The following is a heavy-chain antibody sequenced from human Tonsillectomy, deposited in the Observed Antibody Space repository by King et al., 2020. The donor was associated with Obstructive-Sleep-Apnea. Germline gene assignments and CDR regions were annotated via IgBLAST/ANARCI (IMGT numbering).Heavy chain of an antibody. CDR2: INPNSGGT. D-gene: IGHD6-13*01. CDR1: GYTFTDYY. J-gene: IGHJ4*02. Sequence: HVQLVESGAEVKKPGASVKVSCKASGYTFTDYYMHWVRQAPGQGLEWMGWINPNSGGTHFAQTFQGRVTMTRDTSITTAYMELSRLRSDDTAVYYCAREYTSTWREEGLDYWGQGTLVTVSS. CDR3: AREYTSTWREEGLDY. V-gene: IGHV1-2*02.